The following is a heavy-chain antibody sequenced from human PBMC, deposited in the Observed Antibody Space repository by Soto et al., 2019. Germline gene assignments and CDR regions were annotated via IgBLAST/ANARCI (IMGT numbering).Heavy chain of an antibody. CDR2: IKQDGSGK. J-gene: IGHJ4*02. Sequence: EVQLVESGGGLVQPGGSLRLSCVASGFTFSSYWMSWVRQAPGKGLEWVANIKQDGSGKYYVDSVKGRFTISRDNAKNSLYLQMNSLRAEDTAVYYCARDGGYSGYYLNDYWGQGTLVTVSS. CDR1: GFTFSSYW. D-gene: IGHD3-3*01. V-gene: IGHV3-7*05. CDR3: ARDGGYSGYYLNDY.